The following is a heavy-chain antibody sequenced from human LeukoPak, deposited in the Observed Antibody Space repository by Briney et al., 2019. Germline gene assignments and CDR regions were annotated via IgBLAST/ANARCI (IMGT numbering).Heavy chain of an antibody. CDR3: ARWDYLRAFDI. D-gene: IGHD2/OR15-2a*01. J-gene: IGHJ3*02. CDR1: GGSFSGYY. Sequence: SETLSLTCAVYGGSFSGYYWSWIRQPPGKGLEWIGEINHSGSTNYNPSLKSRVTISVDTSKNQFSLKLSSVTAADTAVYYCARWDYLRAFDIWGQGTMVTVSS. CDR2: INHSGST. V-gene: IGHV4-34*01.